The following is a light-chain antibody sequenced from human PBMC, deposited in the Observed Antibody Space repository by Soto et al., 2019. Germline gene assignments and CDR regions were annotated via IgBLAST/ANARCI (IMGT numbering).Light chain of an antibody. V-gene: IGKV3-11*01. CDR2: DAS. CDR1: QSVTTS. Sequence: EIVLTQSPATLSLSPGERATLSCRASQSVTTSLAWYQQRPGQAPRLLIYDASNRATGIPARFSGSGSGTDFTLTISSLEPEDFAVYYCQQRRNRPLYTFGPGTKLEIK. J-gene: IGKJ2*01. CDR3: QQRRNRPLYT.